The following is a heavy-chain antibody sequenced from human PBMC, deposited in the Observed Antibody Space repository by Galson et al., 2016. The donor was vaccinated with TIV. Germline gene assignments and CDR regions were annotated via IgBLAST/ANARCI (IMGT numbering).Heavy chain of an antibody. D-gene: IGHD1-1*01. CDR1: GYTFSSYD. Sequence: SVKVSCKASGYTFSSYDINWVRQATGQGLEWVGWMNPSNGNTGLAQNFQGRVTMTRDTSLNTAYMELNSLGSEDTAVYDCARGRFCMGTWNALGGDYWGQGTLVTVSS. CDR3: ARGRFCMGTWNALGGDY. V-gene: IGHV1-8*01. J-gene: IGHJ4*02. CDR2: MNPSNGNT.